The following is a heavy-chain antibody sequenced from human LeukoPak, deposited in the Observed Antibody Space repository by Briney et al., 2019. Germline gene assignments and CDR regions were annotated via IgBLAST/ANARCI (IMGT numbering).Heavy chain of an antibody. J-gene: IGHJ2*01. V-gene: IGHV3-30-3*01. D-gene: IGHD3-10*01. CDR1: GFTFSSYA. CDR3: ARAYYYGSGSYPPPWYFDL. CDR2: ISYDGSNK. Sequence: PGRSLRLSCAASGFTFSSYAMHWVRQAPGKGLEWVAVISYDGSNKYYADSVKGRFTISRDNSKNTLYLQMNSLRAEDTAVYYCARAYYYGSGSYPPPWYFDLWGRGTLVTVSS.